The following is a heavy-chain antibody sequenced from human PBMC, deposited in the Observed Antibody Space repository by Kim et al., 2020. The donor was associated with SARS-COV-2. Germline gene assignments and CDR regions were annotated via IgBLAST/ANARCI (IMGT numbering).Heavy chain of an antibody. Sequence: GESLKISCKGSGYSFTSYWIGWVRQMPGKGLEWMGIIYPGDSDTRYSPSFQGQVTISADKSISTAYLQWSSLKASDTAMYYCARLRSIAALGRHWYFDPWGRGTLVTVSS. V-gene: IGHV5-51*01. CDR2: IYPGDSDT. CDR1: GYSFTSYW. D-gene: IGHD6-6*01. J-gene: IGHJ2*01. CDR3: ARLRSIAALGRHWYFDP.